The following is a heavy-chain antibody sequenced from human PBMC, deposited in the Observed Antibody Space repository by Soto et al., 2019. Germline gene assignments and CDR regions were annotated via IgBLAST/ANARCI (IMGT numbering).Heavy chain of an antibody. Sequence: SVKVSCKVSGGTNSSYAINWVRQAPGQGLEWMGGIIPIFGTANYAQKLQGRVTITADESTSTAYMELSSLRSEDTAVYYCARGPRWSISSAFDYWGQGTLVTVSS. J-gene: IGHJ4*02. CDR1: GGTNSSYA. CDR3: ARGPRWSISSAFDY. V-gene: IGHV1-69*13. D-gene: IGHD6-6*01. CDR2: IIPIFGTA.